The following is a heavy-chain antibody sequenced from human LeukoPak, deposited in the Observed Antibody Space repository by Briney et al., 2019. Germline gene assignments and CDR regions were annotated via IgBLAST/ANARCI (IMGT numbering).Heavy chain of an antibody. D-gene: IGHD6-13*01. CDR2: MSDYNVKK. J-gene: IGHJ4*02. V-gene: IGHV1-18*01. CDR3: ARAPSRYSSSWHIVDY. Sequence: ASVKVSCKASGYIFTSYGISWVRQAAGQELEWMGCMSDYNVKKNYAQTTQGRVTTTTPTPTRTAYMGLRSMRSDDKPVYSCARAPSRYSSSWHIVDYWGQGTLVTVSS. CDR1: GYIFTSYG.